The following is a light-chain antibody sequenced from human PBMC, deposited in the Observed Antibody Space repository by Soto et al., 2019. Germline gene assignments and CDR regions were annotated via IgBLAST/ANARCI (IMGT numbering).Light chain of an antibody. J-gene: IGKJ4*01. V-gene: IGKV1-27*01. CDR3: EKYNSAPRLH. CDR2: AAS. Sequence: DNQMTQSPSSLSASVGDRVTITCRASQGISNYLAWYQQKPGKVPKLLIYAASTLQSGGPSRFSGSGSGTDFSLTIRSLQPEDVATYYCEKYNSAPRLHFGGGTKL. CDR1: QGISNY.